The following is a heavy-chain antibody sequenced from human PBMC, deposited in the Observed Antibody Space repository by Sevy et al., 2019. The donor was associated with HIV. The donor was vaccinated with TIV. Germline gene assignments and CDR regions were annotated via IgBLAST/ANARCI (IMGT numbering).Heavy chain of an antibody. CDR3: SRGLATADTPQYYFDY. CDR1: GFTFDDYA. V-gene: IGHV3-49*03. D-gene: IGHD5-12*01. CDR2: IARNSYEAYGGTT. J-gene: IGHJ4*02. Sequence: GGSLRLSCAASGFTFDDYAMSWFRQAPGKGLERVAFIARNSYEAYGGTTEYAASVKGRFIISRDDSKSIAYLQMNSLKTEDTAVYYCSRGLATADTPQYYFDYWGQGTLVTVSS.